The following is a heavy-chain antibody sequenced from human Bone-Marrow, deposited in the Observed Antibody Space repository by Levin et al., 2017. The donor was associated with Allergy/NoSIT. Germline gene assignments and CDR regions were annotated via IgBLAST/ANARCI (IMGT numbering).Heavy chain of an antibody. V-gene: IGHV3-53*01. D-gene: IGHD3-10*01. J-gene: IGHJ4*02. CDR1: GFTVGNNH. CDR2: IYINGTT. CDR3: ARGNYYSSGSLAY. Sequence: SGGSLRLSCAASGFTVGNNHMTWVRQAPGKGLEWLSVIYINGTTFYAESVRGRFTISRDGSKNTLHFQMHKLRAEDTAIYYCARGNYYSSGSLAYWGQGSLVAVSS.